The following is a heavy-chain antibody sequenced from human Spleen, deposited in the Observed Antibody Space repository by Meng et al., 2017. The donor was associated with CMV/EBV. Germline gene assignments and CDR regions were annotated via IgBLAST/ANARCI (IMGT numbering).Heavy chain of an antibody. D-gene: IGHD1-26*01. CDR1: EFTFSDYA. CDR2: ISYDGNNK. CDR3: ARAPYSGSYYWFDP. Sequence: GGSLRLSCAASEFTFSDYAMHWVRQAPGKGLEWVAVISYDGNNKYYADSVKGRFTVSRDNSKNTLYLQMNSLRPDDTAVYYCARAPYSGSYYWFDPWGQGTLVTVSS. V-gene: IGHV3-30-3*01. J-gene: IGHJ5*02.